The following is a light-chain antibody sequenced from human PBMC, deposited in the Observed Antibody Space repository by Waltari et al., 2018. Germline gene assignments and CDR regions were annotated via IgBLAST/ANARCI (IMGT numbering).Light chain of an antibody. Sequence: DIQVTQSPSSLSASVGDRVTITCRASQNIYNYLNWYQQKPGEAPKLLIYAASSLQSGVPSRFSGSGSWTDFTLSISSLQPEDFATYFCQQSYSTPPFTFGPGTKVDFK. CDR1: QNIYNY. CDR2: AAS. J-gene: IGKJ3*01. V-gene: IGKV1-39*01. CDR3: QQSYSTPPFT.